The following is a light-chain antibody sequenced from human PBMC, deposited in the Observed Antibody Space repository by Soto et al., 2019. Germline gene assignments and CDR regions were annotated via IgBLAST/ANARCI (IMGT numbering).Light chain of an antibody. Sequence: EIVMTQSPATLSVSPGERATLSCRASQSVGSNLAWYQQKPGQAPRLLIYGASTRATGIPASFSGSGSGTEFTLTISSLQSEDFAVYYCQQYNNWPETFGQGTKVEIK. CDR1: QSVGSN. CDR2: GAS. V-gene: IGKV3-15*01. J-gene: IGKJ1*01. CDR3: QQYNNWPET.